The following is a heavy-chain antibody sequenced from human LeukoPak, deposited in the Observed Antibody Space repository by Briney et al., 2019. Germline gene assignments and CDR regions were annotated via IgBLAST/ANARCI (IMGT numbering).Heavy chain of an antibody. CDR1: GFTFSSYE. V-gene: IGHV3-48*03. CDR2: ISSSGSTT. D-gene: IGHD3-3*01. J-gene: IGHJ6*03. CDR3: ARDFRPSLRFYYMDV. Sequence: PGGSLRLSCAASGFTFSSYEMNWVRQAPGKGLEWISNISSSGSTTYYADSVKGRFTISRDNAKNSLYLQMNSLRAEDTAVYYCARDFRPSLRFYYMDVWGKGTTATVSS.